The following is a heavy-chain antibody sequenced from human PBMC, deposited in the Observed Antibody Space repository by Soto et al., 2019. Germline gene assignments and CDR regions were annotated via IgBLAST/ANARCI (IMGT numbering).Heavy chain of an antibody. CDR2: IYYSGST. V-gene: IGHV4-31*03. J-gene: IGHJ4*02. CDR3: ARAAAGRKYIFDY. D-gene: IGHD6-13*01. CDR1: GGSISSGGYY. Sequence: PSETLSLTCTVSGGSISSGGYYWSWIRQHPGKGLEWIGYIYYSGSTYYNPSLKSRVTISVDTSKNQFSLKLSSVTAADTAVYYCARAAAGRKYIFDYWGQGTLVTVSS.